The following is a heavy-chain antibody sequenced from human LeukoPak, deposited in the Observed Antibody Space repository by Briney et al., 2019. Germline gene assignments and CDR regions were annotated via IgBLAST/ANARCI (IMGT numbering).Heavy chain of an antibody. CDR1: GYTFTGYY. D-gene: IGHD3-10*01. Sequence: GASVKVSCKASGYTFTGYYMHWVRQAPGQGLEWMGWINPNSGGTNYAQKFQGWVTMTRDTSISTAYMELSRLRSDDTAVYYCARALNYYGSGTTGFDPWGRGTLVTVSS. J-gene: IGHJ5*02. CDR2: INPNSGGT. CDR3: ARALNYYGSGTTGFDP. V-gene: IGHV1-2*04.